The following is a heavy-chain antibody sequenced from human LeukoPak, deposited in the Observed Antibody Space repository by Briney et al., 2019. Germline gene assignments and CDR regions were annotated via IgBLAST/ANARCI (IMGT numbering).Heavy chain of an antibody. D-gene: IGHD3-22*01. V-gene: IGHV4-34*01. CDR1: GGSFSGYY. J-gene: IGHJ6*02. CDR2: INHSGST. Sequence: PSETLSLTCAVYGGSFSGYYWSWIRQPPGKGLEWIGEINHSGSTNYNPSLKSRVTISVDTSKNQFSLKLSSVTAADTAVYYCARGSVDYDSSGYSYGMDVWGQGTTVTVSS. CDR3: ARGSVDYDSSGYSYGMDV.